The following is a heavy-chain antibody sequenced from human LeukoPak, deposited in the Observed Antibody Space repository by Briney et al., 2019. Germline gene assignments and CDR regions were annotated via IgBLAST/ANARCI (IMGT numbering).Heavy chain of an antibody. J-gene: IGHJ4*02. V-gene: IGHV4-4*07. Sequence: SETLSLTCSVSGGSLSSYYWNWIRQPAGKGLEWIGHIYTSGSTNYNPALKSRVSMSLDTSKNQFSLKLSSVTAADTAVYFCARVAAAGNYYFDYWGQGTLVTVSS. D-gene: IGHD6-13*01. CDR3: ARVAAAGNYYFDY. CDR2: IYTSGST. CDR1: GGSLSSYY.